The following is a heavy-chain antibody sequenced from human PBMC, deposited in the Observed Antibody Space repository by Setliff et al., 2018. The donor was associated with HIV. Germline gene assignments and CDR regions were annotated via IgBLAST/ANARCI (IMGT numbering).Heavy chain of an antibody. CDR2: INHSGGT. CDR1: GGSFSDNY. D-gene: IGHD5-18*01. CDR3: ARGGYSYGFGRHRAYFQY. Sequence: PSETLSLTCAVYGGSFSDNYWSWIRQTPGKGLEWIGEINHSGGTNYNPSLKSRVTMSVDTSKNQFSLKLSSVTAADTAVFYCARGGYSYGFGRHRAYFQYWGQGTQVTVSS. V-gene: IGHV4-34*01. J-gene: IGHJ1*01.